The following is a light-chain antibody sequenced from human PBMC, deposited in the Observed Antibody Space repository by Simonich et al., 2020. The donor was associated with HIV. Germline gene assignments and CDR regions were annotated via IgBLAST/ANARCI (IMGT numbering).Light chain of an antibody. CDR1: SSDVGGYNY. CDR3: SSYSSSSTWV. Sequence: QSALTQPAPVSGSPAQSITISCTGTSSDVGGYNYVSWYQQHPGKAPKLLIYDVSKRPSGVSNRFSGSKSGNTASLTISGLQAEDEADYYCSSYSSSSTWVFGGGTKLTVL. CDR2: DVS. J-gene: IGLJ3*02. V-gene: IGLV2-14*01.